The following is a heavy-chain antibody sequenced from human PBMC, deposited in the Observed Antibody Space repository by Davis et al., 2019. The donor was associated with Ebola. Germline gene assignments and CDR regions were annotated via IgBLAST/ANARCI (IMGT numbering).Heavy chain of an antibody. J-gene: IGHJ6*02. CDR1: GFSFSSHR. V-gene: IGHV3-30*03. CDR3: ARGNLISGRYYHSGFNV. CDR2: ILSDGSDK. D-gene: IGHD3-10*01. Sequence: GESLKISCVASGFSFSSHRMHWVRQSPGKGLEWVASILSDGSDKNYADSVKGRFTVSRDNSKKTLYLQMSDLRPQDTAVYFCARGNLISGRYYHSGFNVWGQGTTVAVS.